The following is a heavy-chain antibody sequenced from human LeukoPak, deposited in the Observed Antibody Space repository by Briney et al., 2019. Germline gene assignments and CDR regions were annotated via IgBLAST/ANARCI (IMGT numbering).Heavy chain of an antibody. D-gene: IGHD1-26*01. Sequence: ASVKVSCKASGYTFTSYGISWVRQAPGQGLEWMGWISPYNGNTNYAQKLQGRVTMTTDTSTSTAYMELRSLRSDDTAVYYCARSGRYSGSYSLDYWGQGTLVTVSS. CDR3: ARSGRYSGSYSLDY. V-gene: IGHV1-18*01. CDR2: ISPYNGNT. CDR1: GYTFTSYG. J-gene: IGHJ4*02.